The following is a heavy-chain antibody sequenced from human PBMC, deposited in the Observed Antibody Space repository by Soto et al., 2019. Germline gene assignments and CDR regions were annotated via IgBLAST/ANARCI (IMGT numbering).Heavy chain of an antibody. V-gene: IGHV3-21*01. CDR2: ISSSSSYI. D-gene: IGHD5-12*01. CDR3: ARDLGGRFSGYDYPDY. Sequence: EVQLVESGGGLVKPGGSLRLSCAASGFTFSSYGMNWVRQAPGKGLEWVSSISSSSSYIYYADSVKGRFTISRDNAKNSLYLQMNSLRAEDTAVYYCARDLGGRFSGYDYPDYWGQGTLVTVSS. J-gene: IGHJ4*02. CDR1: GFTFSSYG.